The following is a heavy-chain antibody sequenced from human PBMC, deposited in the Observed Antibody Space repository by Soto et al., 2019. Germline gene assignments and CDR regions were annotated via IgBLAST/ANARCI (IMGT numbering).Heavy chain of an antibody. V-gene: IGHV1-3*01. Sequence: ASVNVSCKTFGYTFTSYAIQLVRQAPGQRLEWMGWINAGNGNTKYSQKFQGRVTITRDTSASTAYMELSSLRSEGTAVYYCARDRIPAAIRVGENWFDPWGQGTLVTVSS. CDR3: ARDRIPAAIRVGENWFDP. J-gene: IGHJ5*02. D-gene: IGHD2-2*02. CDR2: INAGNGNT. CDR1: GYTFTSYA.